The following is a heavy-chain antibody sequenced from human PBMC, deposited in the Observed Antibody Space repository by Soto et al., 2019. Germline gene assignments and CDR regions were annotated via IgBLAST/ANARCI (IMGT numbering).Heavy chain of an antibody. J-gene: IGHJ4*02. CDR3: ARDSDSGSYSSVDY. CDR1: GFTVSNNY. CDR2: IYSGGGT. V-gene: IGHV3-66*01. D-gene: IGHD1-26*01. Sequence: PGGPLRLSCAASGFTVSNNYMSWVRQAPGKGLEYVSVIYSGGGTYYADSVKGRFTISRDNAKNSLYLQMNSLRAEDTAVYYCARDSDSGSYSSVDYWGQGTLVTVSS.